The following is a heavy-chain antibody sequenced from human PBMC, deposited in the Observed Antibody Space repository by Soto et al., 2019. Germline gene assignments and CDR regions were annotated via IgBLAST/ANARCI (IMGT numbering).Heavy chain of an antibody. J-gene: IGHJ6*02. CDR3: ARDRAEYSSSWYDYGMHV. CDR1: GGSTSSYY. CDR2: IYYSGST. V-gene: IGHV4-59*01. D-gene: IGHD6-13*01. Sequence: SETLSLTCTVSGGSTSSYYWSWIRQPPGKGLEWIGYIYYSGSTNYNPSLKSRVTISVDTSKNQFSLKLSSVTAADTAVYYCARDRAEYSSSWYDYGMHVWGQGTTVTVSS.